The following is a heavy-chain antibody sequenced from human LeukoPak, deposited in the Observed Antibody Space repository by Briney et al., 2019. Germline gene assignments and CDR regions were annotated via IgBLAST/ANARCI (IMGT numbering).Heavy chain of an antibody. CDR2: INLNRGGT. V-gene: IGHV1-2*02. D-gene: IGHD6-6*01. CDR1: GYTFTAYY. CDR3: ARRLYSNSYYFDY. Sequence: ASVKVSCKASGYTFTAYYMHWVRQAPGQGLEWMGWINLNRGGTNYAQKFQARVTMTRDTSISTAYMELNRLPSDDTAVYYCARRLYSNSYYFDYWGQGTLVTVSS. J-gene: IGHJ4*02.